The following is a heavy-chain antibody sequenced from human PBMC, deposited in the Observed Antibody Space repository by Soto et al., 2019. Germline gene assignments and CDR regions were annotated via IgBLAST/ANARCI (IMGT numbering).Heavy chain of an antibody. CDR3: TRSVTGITAHFDY. D-gene: IGHD5-18*01. Sequence: EVQLVESGGGLVQPGGSLKLSCAASGFTFSASAMHWVRQASGKRLEWVGRIRSKSNSYVTAYAASVKGRFTASRDDSKNTAYLQMMSLKTEDTAVYYCTRSVTGITAHFDYWGLGTLVTVSS. CDR2: IRSKSNSYVT. CDR1: GFTFSASA. V-gene: IGHV3-73*02. J-gene: IGHJ4*02.